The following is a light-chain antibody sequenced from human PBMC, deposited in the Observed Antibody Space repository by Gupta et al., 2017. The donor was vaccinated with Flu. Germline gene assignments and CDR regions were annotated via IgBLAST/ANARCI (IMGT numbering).Light chain of an antibody. Sequence: DIVMTQTPLSSPVTLGQPASISCRSSQSLVHSDENTYLNWLQQRPGQPPRLLIYQTSTRFSGVPDRFSGSGTGTDFTLKISRVEVEDVGIYYCMQGTQFPYTFGQGTKLEIK. CDR3: MQGTQFPYT. CDR1: QSLVHSDENTY. V-gene: IGKV2-24*01. CDR2: QTS. J-gene: IGKJ2*01.